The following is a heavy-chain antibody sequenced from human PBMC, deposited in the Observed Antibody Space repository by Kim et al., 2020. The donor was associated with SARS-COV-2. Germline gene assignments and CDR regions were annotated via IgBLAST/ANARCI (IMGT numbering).Heavy chain of an antibody. J-gene: IGHJ5*02. CDR2: IYYSGST. V-gene: IGHV4-59*13. Sequence: SETLSLTCTVSGGSISSYYWSWIRQPPGKGLEWIGYIYYSGSTNYNPSLKSRVTISVDTSKNQFSLKLSSVTAADTAVYYCARSIAAAGTWVWFDPWGQGTLVTVSS. CDR1: GGSISSYY. D-gene: IGHD6-13*01. CDR3: ARSIAAAGTWVWFDP.